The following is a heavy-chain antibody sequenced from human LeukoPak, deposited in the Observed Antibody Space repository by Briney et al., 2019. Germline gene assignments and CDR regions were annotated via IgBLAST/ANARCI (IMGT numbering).Heavy chain of an antibody. Sequence: SETLSLTCAVYGGSFSGYYWSWIRQPPGKGLEWIGEINHSGSTNYNPSLKSRVTISVDTSKNQFSLKLSSVTAADTAVYYCARVSPRNYCSSTSCYGRPRDYYYGMDVWGQGTTVTVSS. D-gene: IGHD2-2*01. CDR1: GGSFSGYY. CDR2: INHSGST. CDR3: ARVSPRNYCSSTSCYGRPRDYYYGMDV. V-gene: IGHV4-34*01. J-gene: IGHJ6*02.